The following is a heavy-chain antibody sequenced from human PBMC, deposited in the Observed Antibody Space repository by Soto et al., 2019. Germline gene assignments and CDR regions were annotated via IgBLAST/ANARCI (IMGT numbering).Heavy chain of an antibody. CDR3: ARCNRGPAAKPPDYYYYYGMDV. D-gene: IGHD2-2*01. CDR2: IYYSGST. CDR1: CGSISSSSYY. J-gene: IGHJ6*02. V-gene: IGHV4-39*01. Sequence: PSETLSLTCTVSCGSISSSSYYWGWIRQPPGKGLEWVGSIYYSGSTYYNPSLKSRVTISVDTSKNQFSLKLSSVTAADTAVYYCARCNRGPAAKPPDYYYYYGMDVWGQGTTVTVSS.